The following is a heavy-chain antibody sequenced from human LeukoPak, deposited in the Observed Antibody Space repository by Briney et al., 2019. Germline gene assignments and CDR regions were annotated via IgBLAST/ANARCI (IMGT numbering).Heavy chain of an antibody. J-gene: IGHJ4*02. CDR2: IYPGDSDT. D-gene: IGHD5-24*01. Sequence: GESLKISCKGSGYIFTSYWIDWVRHMPGKGLEWMGTIYPGDSDTRYSPSFQGQVTISADKSITTAYLQWNRLKASDNAMYYCASHGGNNYGIDYWGQGTLVTVSS. V-gene: IGHV5-51*01. CDR3: ASHGGNNYGIDY. CDR1: GYIFTSYW.